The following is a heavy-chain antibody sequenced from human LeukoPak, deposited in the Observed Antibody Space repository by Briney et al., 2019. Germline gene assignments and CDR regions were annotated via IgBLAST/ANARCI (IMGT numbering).Heavy chain of an antibody. D-gene: IGHD6-25*01. CDR3: ARYKGGGWDA. V-gene: IGHV3-7*01. CDR2: IKQDGSET. Sequence: GGSLRLSCAASGFTFTTYWMSWVRQAPGKGLEWVANIKQDGSETYYVDSVKGRFTISRDNAKNSLYLQLNSLRAEDTAVYYCARYKGGGWDAWGQGTTVPVSS. CDR1: GFTFTTYW. J-gene: IGHJ6*02.